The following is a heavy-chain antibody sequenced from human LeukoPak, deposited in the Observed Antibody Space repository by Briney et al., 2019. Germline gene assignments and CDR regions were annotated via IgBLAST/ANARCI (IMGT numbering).Heavy chain of an antibody. D-gene: IGHD3-22*01. Sequence: GGSLRLSCAASGFTFSRYWMSWVRQTPEKGLECVANIKQDGSDKFYVDSVRGRFTISRDNAKNSLYLQMNSLRVEDTALYYCARDPWADSSGFPLHHWGQGTLVTVSS. V-gene: IGHV3-7*03. CDR2: IKQDGSDK. CDR1: GFTFSRYW. J-gene: IGHJ1*01. CDR3: ARDPWADSSGFPLHH.